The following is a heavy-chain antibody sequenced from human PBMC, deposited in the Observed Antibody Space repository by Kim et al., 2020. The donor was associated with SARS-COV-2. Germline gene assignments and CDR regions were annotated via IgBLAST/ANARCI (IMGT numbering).Heavy chain of an antibody. CDR2: IKPDGSEK. V-gene: IGHV3-7*01. CDR3: ARGRVDS. CDR1: GFTFRNYW. J-gene: IGHJ4*02. Sequence: GGSLRLSCAASGFTFRNYWMSWVRQAPGKGLEWVANIKPDGSEKYYVDSVKGRFTISRDNAKNSLYLQMNSLRAEDTALYYCARGRVDSWGQGTLVTVSS.